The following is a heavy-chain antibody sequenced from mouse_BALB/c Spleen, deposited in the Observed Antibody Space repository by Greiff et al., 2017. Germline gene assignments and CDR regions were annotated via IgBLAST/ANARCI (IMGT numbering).Heavy chain of an antibody. CDR3: ARRYYGKGGYYFDY. CDR1: GFAFSSYD. J-gene: IGHJ2*01. Sequence: EVMLVESGGGLVKPGGSLKLSCAASGFAFSSYDMSWVRQTPEKRLEWVAYISSGGGSTYYPDTVKGRFTISRDNAKNTLYLQMSSLKSEDTAMYYCARRYYGKGGYYFDYWGQGTTLTVSS. V-gene: IGHV5-12-1*01. CDR2: ISSGGGST. D-gene: IGHD2-1*01.